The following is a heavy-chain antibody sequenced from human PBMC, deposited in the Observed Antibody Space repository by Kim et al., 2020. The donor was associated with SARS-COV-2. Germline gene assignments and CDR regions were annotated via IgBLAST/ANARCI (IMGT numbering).Heavy chain of an antibody. CDR1: GFTFSSYG. CDR2: IWHDGSTK. J-gene: IGHJ4*02. Sequence: GWSLRLSCAASGFTFSSYGMHWVRQAPGKGLEWVAVIWHDGSTKYYADSVKGRFTISRDNSKNTLYLQMNSLRVEETAVYYCARIGTRWYYFDSWGQGTLVTVSS. D-gene: IGHD2-8*01. CDR3: ARIGTRWYYFDS. V-gene: IGHV3-33*01.